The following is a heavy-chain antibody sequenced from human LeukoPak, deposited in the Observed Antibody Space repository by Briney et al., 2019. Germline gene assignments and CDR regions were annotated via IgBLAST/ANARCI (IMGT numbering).Heavy chain of an antibody. CDR1: GFTFSSYA. CDR2: ISGSGGST. CDR3: AKDWGIIVVVSLDY. J-gene: IGHJ4*02. D-gene: IGHD2-2*01. V-gene: IGHV3-23*01. Sequence: GGSLRLSCAASGFTFSSYAMSWVRQAPGKGLEWVSAISGSGGSTYYADSVEGRFTISRDNSKNTLYLQMNSLRAEDTAVYYCAKDWGIIVVVSLDYWGQGTLVTVSS.